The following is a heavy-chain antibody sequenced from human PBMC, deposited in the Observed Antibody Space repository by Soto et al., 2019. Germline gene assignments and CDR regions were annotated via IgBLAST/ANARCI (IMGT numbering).Heavy chain of an antibody. D-gene: IGHD3-10*01. CDR1: GFTFSSYA. J-gene: IGHJ6*02. Sequence: GGSLRLSCAASGFTFSSYAMSWVRQAPGKGLEWVSAISGSGGSTYYADSVKGRFTISRDNSKNTLYLQMNSLRAEDTAVYYCAKDSQVTIWFGELLTSSGMDVWGQGTTVTVSS. CDR2: ISGSGGST. V-gene: IGHV3-23*01. CDR3: AKDSQVTIWFGELLTSSGMDV.